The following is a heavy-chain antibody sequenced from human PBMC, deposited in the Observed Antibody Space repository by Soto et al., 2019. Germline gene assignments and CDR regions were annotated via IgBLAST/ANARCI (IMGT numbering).Heavy chain of an antibody. Sequence: PGGSLRLSCAASGFTFSSYAMSWVRQAPGKGLEWVSAISGSGGSTYYADSVKGRFTISRDKSKNTLYLQMNSLRAEDTAVYYCAPILVIAAAGEGFDYWGQGTLVTVSS. CDR1: GFTFSSYA. CDR3: APILVIAAAGEGFDY. CDR2: ISGSGGST. J-gene: IGHJ4*02. D-gene: IGHD6-13*01. V-gene: IGHV3-23*01.